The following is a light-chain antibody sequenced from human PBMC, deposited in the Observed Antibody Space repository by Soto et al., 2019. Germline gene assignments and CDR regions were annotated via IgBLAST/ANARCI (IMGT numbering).Light chain of an antibody. CDR3: QHYNNWPPQFT. J-gene: IGKJ4*01. V-gene: IGKV3-15*01. CDR2: GGS. CDR1: QSVSSN. Sequence: EVLMTQSPATLSVSPGERATLSCRASQSVSSNLAWYQQKVGQAPRLVMYGGSVRATGVPTRFSGSGSGTVFTLTISSLQSEDFAVYFCQHYNNWPPQFTFGGGTKVDIK.